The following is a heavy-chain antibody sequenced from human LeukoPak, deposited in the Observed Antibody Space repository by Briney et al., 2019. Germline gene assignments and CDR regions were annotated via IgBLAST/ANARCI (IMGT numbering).Heavy chain of an antibody. CDR2: INESGST. Sequence: KPSETLSLTCTVYGGSFSGYYWSWIRQPPRKGLEWIGEINESGSTNYNPSLKSRVTISVDTSKKQFSLKLSSVTAADTAVYYCARLDYYCSSTSCYFWFDPWGQGTLVTVSS. D-gene: IGHD2-2*01. CDR3: ARLDYYCSSTSCYFWFDP. V-gene: IGHV4-34*01. CDR1: GGSFSGYY. J-gene: IGHJ5*02.